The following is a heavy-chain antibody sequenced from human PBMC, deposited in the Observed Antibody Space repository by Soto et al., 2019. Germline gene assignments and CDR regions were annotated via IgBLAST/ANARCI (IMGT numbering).Heavy chain of an antibody. CDR3: AKEAAAGLYFFDY. D-gene: IGHD6-13*01. CDR2: ISGSDGST. Sequence: EVQLLESGGGLVQPGGSLRVSCAASGFPFSSNALSWVRLAPGKGLEWVSTISGSDGSTYYADPVKGRFTISRDSSKNTVYRQMNSVRAEDTAVYYWAKEAAAGLYFFDYWGQGTLVTVSS. CDR1: GFPFSSNA. J-gene: IGHJ4*02. V-gene: IGHV3-23*01.